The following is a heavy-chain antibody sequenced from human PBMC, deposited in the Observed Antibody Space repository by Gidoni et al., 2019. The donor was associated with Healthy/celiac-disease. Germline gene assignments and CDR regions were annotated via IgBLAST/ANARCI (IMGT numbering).Heavy chain of an antibody. Sequence: EVQLVESGGGLVQPGGSLRLSCAASGFPFSSYVMNWVRQAPGKGLEWVSYISSSSSTIYYADSVKGRFTISRDNAKNSLYLQMNSLRAEDTAVYYCASLALRYCSTTSCPGGFDYWGQGTLVTVSS. J-gene: IGHJ4*02. D-gene: IGHD2-2*01. CDR2: ISSSSSTI. CDR3: ASLALRYCSTTSCPGGFDY. CDR1: GFPFSSYV. V-gene: IGHV3-48*04.